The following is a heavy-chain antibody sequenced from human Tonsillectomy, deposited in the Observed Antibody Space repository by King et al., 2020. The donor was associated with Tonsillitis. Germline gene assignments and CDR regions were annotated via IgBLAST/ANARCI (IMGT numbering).Heavy chain of an antibody. Sequence: VQLVESGGGLVQPGGSLRLSCAASGFTFSSYNMNWVRQAPGKGLEWVSYISSSSRTIYYADSVKGRFTISRDNANNSLYLQMNSLRDGDTAVYYCARDSPLFTMVRGATAWGKGTLVTVSS. CDR2: ISSSSRTI. V-gene: IGHV3-48*02. CDR1: GFTFSSYN. J-gene: IGHJ5*02. CDR3: ARDSPLFTMVRGATA. D-gene: IGHD3-10*01.